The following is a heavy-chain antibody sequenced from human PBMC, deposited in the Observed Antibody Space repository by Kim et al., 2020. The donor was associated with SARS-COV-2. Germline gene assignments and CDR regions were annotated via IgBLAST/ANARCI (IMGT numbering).Heavy chain of an antibody. Sequence: ASVRGQFTSSRDNSKNTLYLQMNSRRAEDTAVYYCARGSGYSDGSAEFDSWGQGTLVTVSS. J-gene: IGHJ4*02. V-gene: IGHV3-30*01. CDR3: ARGSGYSDGSAEFDS. D-gene: IGHD5-18*01.